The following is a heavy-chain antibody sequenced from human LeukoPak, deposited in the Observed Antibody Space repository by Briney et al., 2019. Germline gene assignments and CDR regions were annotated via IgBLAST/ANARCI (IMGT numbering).Heavy chain of an antibody. CDR2: IYTSGST. CDR3: ARHRPTDFDWLELTYFDY. D-gene: IGHD3-9*01. CDR1: GGSISSGSYY. Sequence: SQTLSLTCTVSGGSISSGSYYWSWIRQPAGKGLEWIGRIYTSGSTNYNPSLKSRVTISVDTSKNQFSLKLSSVTAADTAVYYCARHRPTDFDWLELTYFDYWGQGTLVTVSS. V-gene: IGHV4-61*02. J-gene: IGHJ4*02.